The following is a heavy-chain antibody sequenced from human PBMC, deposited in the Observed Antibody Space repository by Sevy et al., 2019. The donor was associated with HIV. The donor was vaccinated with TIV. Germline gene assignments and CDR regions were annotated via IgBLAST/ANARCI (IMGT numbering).Heavy chain of an antibody. CDR2: IYSGGST. Sequence: GGSLRLSCEASGFTVSSSYMSWVRQAPGKGLEWVSVIYSGGSTYYADSVKGRFTISRDNSKNTLYLKMNSLRAEDTAVYYCARVWLNSGVYWGQGTLVTVSS. D-gene: IGHD1-26*01. J-gene: IGHJ4*02. CDR3: ARVWLNSGVY. V-gene: IGHV3-53*01. CDR1: GFTVSSSY.